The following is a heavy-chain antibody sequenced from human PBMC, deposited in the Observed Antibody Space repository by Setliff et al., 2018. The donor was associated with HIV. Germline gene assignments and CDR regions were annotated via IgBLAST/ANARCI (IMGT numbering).Heavy chain of an antibody. CDR3: ARELPHSGDYTLTTYYMDV. D-gene: IGHD4-17*01. CDR2: IYYSGST. CDR1: GDSISSSSYY. Sequence: PSETLSLTCTVSGDSISSSSYYWGWIRQPPGKGLEWIGSIYYSGSTHYNPSLQSRVTVSVDTSKNQFSLNLSSVTAADTAVYYCARELPHSGDYTLTTYYMDVWGKGTTVTVSS. V-gene: IGHV4-39*02. J-gene: IGHJ6*03.